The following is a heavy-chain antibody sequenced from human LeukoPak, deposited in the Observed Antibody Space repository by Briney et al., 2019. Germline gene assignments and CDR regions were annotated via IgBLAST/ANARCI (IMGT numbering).Heavy chain of an antibody. Sequence: GGPLRLPCRASGFTLGDYAMIGSRLAPGKGVEGGGFIRSKAEGGTTEDAASVKGRFTISRDVCKSIAYLQMNSLQTEDTAVYYCTRLDPDVSSGYMVDYWGQGTLVTVSS. CDR2: IRSKAEGGTT. J-gene: IGHJ4*02. CDR3: TRLDPDVSSGYMVDY. CDR1: GFTLGDYA. D-gene: IGHD3-22*01. V-gene: IGHV3-49*03.